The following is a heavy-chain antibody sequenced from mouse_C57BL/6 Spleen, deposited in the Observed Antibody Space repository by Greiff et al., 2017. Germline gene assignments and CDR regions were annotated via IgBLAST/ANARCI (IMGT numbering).Heavy chain of an antibody. CDR1: GYTFTSYW. J-gene: IGHJ4*01. CDR2: LDPSDSYT. Sequence: QVQLQQPGAELVMPGASVKLSCKASGYTFTSYWMHWVKQRPGQGLEWIGELDPSDSYTNYNQKFKGKSTLTVDKSSSTAYMQLSSLTSEDSAVYYCATYGYDAMDYWGQGTSGTVSS. V-gene: IGHV1-69*01. D-gene: IGHD1-1*02. CDR3: ATYGYDAMDY.